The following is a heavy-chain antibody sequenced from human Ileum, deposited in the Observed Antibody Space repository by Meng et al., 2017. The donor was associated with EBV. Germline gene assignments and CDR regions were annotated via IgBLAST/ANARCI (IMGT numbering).Heavy chain of an antibody. CDR1: GCSRSTSGVG. CDR3: AHFDKIWVPFDY. CDR2: IYWDDDK. Sequence: FNGTRPTLAKPTPTLTLACTFSGCSRSTSGVGVGWIRQPPGKALEWLALIYWDDDKRYSPSLKTRLTITKDTSKSQVVLTMTNMDPVDTATYYCAHFDKIWVPFDYWGQGTLVTVSS. V-gene: IGHV2-5*02. D-gene: IGHD3-22*01. J-gene: IGHJ4*02.